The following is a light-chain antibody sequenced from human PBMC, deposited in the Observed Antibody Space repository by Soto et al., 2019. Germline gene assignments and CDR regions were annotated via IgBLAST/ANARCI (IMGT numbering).Light chain of an antibody. Sequence: SYELTQPPSVSVAPGQTASITCGGSDIGSKSVHWYQQKPGQAPVVVVYDDRDRPSGIPERFSGSNSGNTATLTISRVEAGDEADYYCQLWDSNSDHVVFGGGTKVTVL. V-gene: IGLV3-21*02. CDR3: QLWDSNSDHVV. J-gene: IGLJ2*01. CDR1: DIGSKS. CDR2: DDR.